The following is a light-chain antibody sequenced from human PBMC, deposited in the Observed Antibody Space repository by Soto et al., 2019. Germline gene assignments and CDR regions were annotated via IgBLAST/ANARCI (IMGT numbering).Light chain of an antibody. CDR2: EVS. Sequence: HSALTQPPSASGSPGQSVTISCTGTSSYVGGYNYVSWYQHHPGKAPKLMIYEVSNRPSGVPDRFSGSKSGNTASLTVSGLQAEDEAYYYCSSYAGSNNLVFGGGTKLTVL. J-gene: IGLJ2*01. CDR3: SSYAGSNNLV. CDR1: SSYVGGYNY. V-gene: IGLV2-8*01.